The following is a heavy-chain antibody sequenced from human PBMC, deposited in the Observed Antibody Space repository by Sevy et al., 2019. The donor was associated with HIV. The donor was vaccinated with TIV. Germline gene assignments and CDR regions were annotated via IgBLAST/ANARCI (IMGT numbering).Heavy chain of an antibody. CDR2: IKQDGSEK. D-gene: IGHD4-17*01. Sequence: GGSLRLSCAASGFTFSSYWMSWVRQAPGKRLEWVANIKQDGSEKYYVDSVKGRFTISRDNAKNSLYLQMNSLRAEDTAVYYCARVYGGNAFGDYYYYMDVWGKGTTVTVSS. J-gene: IGHJ6*03. V-gene: IGHV3-7*03. CDR1: GFTFSSYW. CDR3: ARVYGGNAFGDYYYYMDV.